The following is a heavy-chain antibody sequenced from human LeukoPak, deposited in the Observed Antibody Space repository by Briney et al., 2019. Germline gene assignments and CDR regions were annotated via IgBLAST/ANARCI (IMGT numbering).Heavy chain of an antibody. CDR2: INPNSGGT. V-gene: IGHV1-2*02. CDR3: ARDYYGSGSYYPTDY. CDR1: GYTFTGYY. Sequence: ASVKVSCKASGYTFTGYYVHWVRQAPGQGLEWMGWINPNSGGTNYAQKFQGRVTMTRDTSISTAYMELSRLRSDDTAVYYCARDYYGSGSYYPTDYWGQGTLVTVSS. J-gene: IGHJ4*02. D-gene: IGHD3-10*01.